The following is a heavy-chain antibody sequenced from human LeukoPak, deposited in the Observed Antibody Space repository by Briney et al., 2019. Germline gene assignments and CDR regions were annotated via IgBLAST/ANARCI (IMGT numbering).Heavy chain of an antibody. D-gene: IGHD3-9*01. J-gene: IGHJ4*02. Sequence: ASVKVSCKASGYTFSGYYIHWVRQAPGQGLEWMVWINPNTGGTNFAQNFQGRVTMTTVTSISTAYMELSRLRSDDTAVYYCARVVDILTGHDTALDYWGQGTLVTVSS. CDR3: ARVVDILTGHDTALDY. CDR1: GYTFSGYY. V-gene: IGHV1-2*02. CDR2: INPNTGGT.